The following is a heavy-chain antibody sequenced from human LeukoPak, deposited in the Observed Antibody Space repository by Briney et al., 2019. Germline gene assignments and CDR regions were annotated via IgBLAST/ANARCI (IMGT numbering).Heavy chain of an antibody. J-gene: IGHJ2*01. CDR3: ARVRIPRAWYFDL. V-gene: IGHV4-59*01. CDR2: IYYNGDT. D-gene: IGHD2-15*01. CDR1: GGSISSYY. Sequence: SETLSLTCTVSGGSISSYYWSWIRQPPGKGLEWIGYIYYNGDTNYNPSLKSRVIISIDTSSNQFSLRLNSMTAADTAVYYCARVRIPRAWYFDLWGRGTLVTVSS.